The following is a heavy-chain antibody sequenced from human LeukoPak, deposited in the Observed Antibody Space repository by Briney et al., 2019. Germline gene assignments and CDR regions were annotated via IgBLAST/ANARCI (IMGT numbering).Heavy chain of an antibody. V-gene: IGHV1-18*01. J-gene: IGHJ5*02. D-gene: IGHD6-19*01. Sequence: ASVKVSCKASGYTFTSYGISWVRQAPGQGLEWMGWISAYNGHTNYAQKLQGRVTMTTDTSTSTAYMELRSLRSDDTAVYYCARPVSSGWRNWFDPWGQGTLVTVSS. CDR1: GYTFTSYG. CDR3: ARPVSSGWRNWFDP. CDR2: ISAYNGHT.